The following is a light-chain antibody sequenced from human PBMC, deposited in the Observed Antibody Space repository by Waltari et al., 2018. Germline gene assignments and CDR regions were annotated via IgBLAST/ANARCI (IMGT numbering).Light chain of an antibody. V-gene: IGKV4-1*01. Sequence: MTQSPDSLAVSLGERATINCKSSQSVLYSSNNKNYLAWYQQKTGQPPKLLIYWASTRESGVPDRFSGSGSGTDFTLTISSLQAEDVAVYYCQQYYSSPLTFGQGTKLEI. CDR2: WAS. J-gene: IGKJ2*01. CDR1: QSVLYSSNNKNY. CDR3: QQYYSSPLT.